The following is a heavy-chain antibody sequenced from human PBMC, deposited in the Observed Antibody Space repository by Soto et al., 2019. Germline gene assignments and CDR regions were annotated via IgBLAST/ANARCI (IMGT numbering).Heavy chain of an antibody. J-gene: IGHJ6*02. CDR1: GFSLSTSGVV. D-gene: IGHD2-15*01. CDR2: IYWDDDK. Sequence: QITLKESGPTRVKPTQTLTRTCTLSGFSLSTSGVVVGWIRLPPGKALEWLALIYWDDDKRYSPSLKNRLTITKDTSKNQVVLTMTNMDPVDTSTYYCAHKGGRGAGMDVWGQGTTVTVSS. V-gene: IGHV2-5*02. CDR3: AHKGGRGAGMDV.